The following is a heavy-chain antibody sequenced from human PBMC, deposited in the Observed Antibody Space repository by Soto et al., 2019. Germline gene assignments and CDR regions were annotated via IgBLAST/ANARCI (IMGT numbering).Heavy chain of an antibody. CDR3: AREGGSGVGAFDI. J-gene: IGHJ3*02. D-gene: IGHD3-10*01. CDR1: GGSISSSY. Sequence: PSETLSLTCTVPGGSISSSYWSWIGQPAGKGLEWIGRIYTSGNTNYNPSLKSRASISMDTSKNQFSLRLTSVTVADKAVYYCAREGGSGVGAFDIWGQGTVVTVSS. CDR2: IYTSGNT. V-gene: IGHV4-4*07.